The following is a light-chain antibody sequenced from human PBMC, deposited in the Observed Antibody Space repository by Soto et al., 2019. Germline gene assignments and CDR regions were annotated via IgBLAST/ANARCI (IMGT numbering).Light chain of an antibody. Sequence: EIVMTQSPATLSVSPGERATLSCRASQSVTNNLAWYQQKPGQAPRLLIYDASTRATGVTPRFSGSGSGTEFTLTISSLQSEDFAVYYCQQRNKWPPVTFGGGTRVEIK. CDR3: QQRNKWPPVT. V-gene: IGKV3-15*01. CDR1: QSVTNN. CDR2: DAS. J-gene: IGKJ4*01.